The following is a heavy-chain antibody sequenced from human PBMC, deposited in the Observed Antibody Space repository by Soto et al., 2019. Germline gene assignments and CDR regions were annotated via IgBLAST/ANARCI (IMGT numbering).Heavy chain of an antibody. CDR1: GGSISSYY. CDR2: IYYSGST. D-gene: IGHD6-19*01. J-gene: IGHJ6*02. Sequence: SETLSLTCTVSGGSISSYYWSWIRQPPGKGLEWIGYIYYSGSTNYNPSLKSRVTISVDTSKNQFSLKLSSVTAADTAVYYCARDKGGSGWEPTYGMDVWGQGTTVTVSS. V-gene: IGHV4-59*01. CDR3: ARDKGGSGWEPTYGMDV.